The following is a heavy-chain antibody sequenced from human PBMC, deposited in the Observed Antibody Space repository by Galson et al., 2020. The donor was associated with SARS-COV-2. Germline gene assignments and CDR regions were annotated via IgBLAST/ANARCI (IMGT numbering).Heavy chain of an antibody. CDR3: ARGGETYGDYEVSLYWYFDL. J-gene: IGHJ2*01. D-gene: IGHD4-17*01. Sequence: GGSLRLSCAASGFTVSSNYMSWVRQAPGKGLEWVSVIYSGGSTYYADSVKGRFTISRDNSKNTLYLQMNSLRAEDTAVYYCARGGETYGDYEVSLYWYFDLWGRGTLVTVSS. CDR1: GFTVSSNY. V-gene: IGHV3-53*01. CDR2: IYSGGST.